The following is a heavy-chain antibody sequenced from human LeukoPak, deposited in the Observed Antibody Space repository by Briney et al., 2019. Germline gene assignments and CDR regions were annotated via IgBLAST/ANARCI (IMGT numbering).Heavy chain of an antibody. CDR3: ARDPGFMVRGARYYFDY. J-gene: IGHJ4*02. CDR2: INPNSGGT. D-gene: IGHD3-10*01. V-gene: IGHV1-2*04. Sequence: ASVKVSCKASGYNFTGYYMHWVRQAPGQGLEWMGWINPNSGGTNYAQKFQGWVTMTRDTSISTAYMELSRLRSDDTAVYYCARDPGFMVRGARYYFDYWGQGTLVTVSS. CDR1: GYNFTGYY.